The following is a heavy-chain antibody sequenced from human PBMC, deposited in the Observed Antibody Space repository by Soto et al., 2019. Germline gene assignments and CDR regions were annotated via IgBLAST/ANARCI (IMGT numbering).Heavy chain of an antibody. D-gene: IGHD1-26*01. Sequence: PSETLSLTCTVSGGSISSANYYWSWIRQPPGKGLEWIGYIYYGGSTYYNPSLRSRVTISLDTPKNQFSLKLSSVTAADTAVYYCAIAAHLVGAIDYYFDYWGQGTLVTVSS. CDR3: AIAAHLVGAIDYYFDY. J-gene: IGHJ4*02. CDR2: IYYGGST. CDR1: GGSISSANYY. V-gene: IGHV4-30-4*01.